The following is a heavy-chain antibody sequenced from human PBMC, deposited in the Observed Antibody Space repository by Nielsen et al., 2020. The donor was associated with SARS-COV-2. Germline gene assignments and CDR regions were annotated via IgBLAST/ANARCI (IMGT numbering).Heavy chain of an antibody. D-gene: IGHD3-10*01. CDR1: GFTFSSYA. J-gene: IGHJ4*02. CDR3: AKDLEDYYGSGSYFSL. V-gene: IGHV3-23*01. Sequence: GGSLRLSCAASGFTFSSYAMGWVRQAPGKGLEWVSAISGSGGSTYYADSVKGRFTISRDNSKNTLYLQMNSLRAEDTAVYYCAKDLEDYYGSGSYFSLWGQGTLVTVSS. CDR2: ISGSGGST.